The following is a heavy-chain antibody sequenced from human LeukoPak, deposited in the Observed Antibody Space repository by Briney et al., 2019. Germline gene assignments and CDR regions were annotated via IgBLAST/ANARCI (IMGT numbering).Heavy chain of an antibody. V-gene: IGHV1-46*01. D-gene: IGHD5-18*01. Sequence: ASVKVSCKASGYTFTSYYMHWVRQAPGQGLEWMGIINPSGGSTSYAQKFQGRVTMTRDMSTSTVYMELSSLRSEDTAVYYCARDWKGSHGRGYSLPLKTNWFDPWGQGTLVTVSS. J-gene: IGHJ5*02. CDR1: GYTFTSYY. CDR2: INPSGGST. CDR3: ARDWKGSHGRGYSLPLKTNWFDP.